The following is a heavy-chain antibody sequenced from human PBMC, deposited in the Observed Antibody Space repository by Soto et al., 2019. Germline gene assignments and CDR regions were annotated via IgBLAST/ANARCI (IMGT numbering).Heavy chain of an antibody. V-gene: IGHV1-69*13. D-gene: IGHD6-19*01. CDR2: INPIFGTA. J-gene: IGHJ4*02. CDR3: VSYSSGWYDY. Sequence: GASVKVSCKASGYTFTSYYMHWVRQAPGQGLEWMGIINPIFGTANYAQKFQGRVTITADESTSTAYMELSSLRSEDTAVYYCVSYSSGWYDYWGQGTLVTVSS. CDR1: GYTFTSYY.